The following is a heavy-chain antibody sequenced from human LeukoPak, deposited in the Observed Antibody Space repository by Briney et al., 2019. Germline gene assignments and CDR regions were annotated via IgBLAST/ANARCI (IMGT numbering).Heavy chain of an antibody. D-gene: IGHD3-10*01. CDR1: GYTFTSYG. CDR3: ARDYYGSPPLDY. J-gene: IGHJ4*02. V-gene: IGHV1-18*01. Sequence: ASVKVSCKASGYTFTSYGISWVRQAPGQGLEWMGWISAYNGDTNYAQKLQGRVTMTTDTSTSTAYMELRSLRSDDTVMYYCARDYYGSPPLDYWGQGTLVTVSS. CDR2: ISAYNGDT.